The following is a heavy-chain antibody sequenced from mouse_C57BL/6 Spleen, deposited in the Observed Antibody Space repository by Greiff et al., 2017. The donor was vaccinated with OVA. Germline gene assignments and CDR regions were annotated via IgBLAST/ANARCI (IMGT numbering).Heavy chain of an antibody. CDR2: IHPSDSDT. CDR3: AIGGGLYDGYYTYFDV. V-gene: IGHV1-74*01. D-gene: IGHD2-3*01. Sequence: QVQLQQPGAELVKPGASVKLSCKASGYTFTSYWMHWVKQRPGQGLEWIGRIHPSDSDTNYNQKFKGKATLTVDKSSSTAYMQLSSLTSEDSAVYYCAIGGGLYDGYYTYFDVWGTGTTVTVSS. CDR1: GYTFTSYW. J-gene: IGHJ1*03.